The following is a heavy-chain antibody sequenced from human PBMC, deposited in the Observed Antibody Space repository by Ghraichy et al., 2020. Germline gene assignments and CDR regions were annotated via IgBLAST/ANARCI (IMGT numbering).Heavy chain of an antibody. Sequence: SETLSLTCTVCGGSISSSSYYWGWIRQPPGKGLEWIGSMYYSGSTYYNASLKSRVTISVDTSKNQFSLKLSSVTAADTAVYYCARSVQYYDVWSGYPPARFDPWGQGTLVTVSS. CDR2: MYYSGST. V-gene: IGHV4-39*07. CDR1: GGSISSSSYY. D-gene: IGHD3-3*01. J-gene: IGHJ5*02. CDR3: ARSVQYYDVWSGYPPARFDP.